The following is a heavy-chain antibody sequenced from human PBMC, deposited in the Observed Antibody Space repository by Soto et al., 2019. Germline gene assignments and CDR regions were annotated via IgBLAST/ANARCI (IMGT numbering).Heavy chain of an antibody. CDR2: ISAYNGNT. J-gene: IGHJ5*02. D-gene: IGHD2-2*01. Sequence: GASVKVSCKASSYTFTSYGISWVRQAPGQGLEWMGWISAYNGNTNYAQKLQGRVTMTTDTSTSTAYMELRSLRSDDTAVYYCARDFIGYQLLPWWFDPWGQGTLVTVSS. CDR1: SYTFTSYG. V-gene: IGHV1-18*01. CDR3: ARDFIGYQLLPWWFDP.